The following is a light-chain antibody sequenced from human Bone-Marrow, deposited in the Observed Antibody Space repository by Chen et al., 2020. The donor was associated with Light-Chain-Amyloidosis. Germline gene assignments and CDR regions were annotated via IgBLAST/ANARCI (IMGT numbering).Light chain of an antibody. CDR1: SSTIGSNA. V-gene: IGLV1-44*01. Sequence: QSVLTQPPSASGTPGQRVTISCSGSSSTIGSNAVYWYQQLPGTAPKLLIYSNNQRPSGVPDRVAGSKAGTSASLAISGLQSEDEADYYCAAGDDNLNGPGFVFGTGTKVTVV. J-gene: IGLJ1*01. CDR2: SNN. CDR3: AAGDDNLNGPGFV.